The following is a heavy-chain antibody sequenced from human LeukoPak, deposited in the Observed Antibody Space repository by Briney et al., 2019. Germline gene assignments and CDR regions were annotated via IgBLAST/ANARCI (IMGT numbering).Heavy chain of an antibody. Sequence: GGSLRLSCAASGFTFSSYAMHWVRQAPGKGLEWVAVISYDGSNKYYADSVKGRFTISRDNSKNTLYLQMNSLRAEDTAVYYCARDGRCGGDCYASWGQGTLVTVSS. D-gene: IGHD2-21*02. CDR1: GFTFSSYA. J-gene: IGHJ4*02. CDR2: ISYDGSNK. CDR3: ARDGRCGGDCYAS. V-gene: IGHV3-30-3*01.